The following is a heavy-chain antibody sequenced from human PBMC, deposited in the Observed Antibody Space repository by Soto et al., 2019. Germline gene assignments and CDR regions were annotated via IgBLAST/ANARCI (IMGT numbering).Heavy chain of an antibody. Sequence: EVQLLESGGGVVQPGGSLRLSCAASGFTFSSYGMTWVRQAPGKGLEWVSFSSATGAGTYYADSVNGRFTISRDNSKDTLYLQMTSLRADDTAVYNCAKDRGAGGKSGFDYGFWGQGALVIVSS. CDR2: SSATGAGT. J-gene: IGHJ4*02. CDR3: AKDRGAGGKSGFDYGF. V-gene: IGHV3-23*01. CDR1: GFTFSSYG. D-gene: IGHD3-16*01.